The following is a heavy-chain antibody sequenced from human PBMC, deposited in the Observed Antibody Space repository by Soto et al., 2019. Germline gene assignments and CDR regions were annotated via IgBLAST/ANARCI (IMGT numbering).Heavy chain of an antibody. Sequence: PGGSLKLSWAAPGLTFSSYAMPWAGQAPGKGREGGAVISYVGSNKYYADSVKGRFTISRDNSKNTLYLQMNSLRAEDTAVYYCARDVVPYYDFWSGYYISRPTRSYYGMDVWGQGTTVTVSS. CDR2: ISYVGSNK. D-gene: IGHD3-3*01. V-gene: IGHV3-30-3*01. J-gene: IGHJ6*02. CDR1: GLTFSSYA. CDR3: ARDVVPYYDFWSGYYISRPTRSYYGMDV.